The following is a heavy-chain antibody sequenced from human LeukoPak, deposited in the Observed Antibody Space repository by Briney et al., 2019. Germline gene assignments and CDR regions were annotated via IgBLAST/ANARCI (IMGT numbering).Heavy chain of an antibody. J-gene: IGHJ4*02. D-gene: IGHD3-22*01. CDR3: ASLYYYDSSAYSPEDY. V-gene: IGHV3-20*04. CDR1: GFTFDDYG. Sequence: PGGSLRLSCAASGFTFDDYGMSWVRHAPGKGLEWVSGINWNGGNTDYADSVKGRFTISRDNAKNSLYLLMNSLRAEDTAFYYCASLYYYDSSAYSPEDYWGQGTLVTVSS. CDR2: INWNGGNT.